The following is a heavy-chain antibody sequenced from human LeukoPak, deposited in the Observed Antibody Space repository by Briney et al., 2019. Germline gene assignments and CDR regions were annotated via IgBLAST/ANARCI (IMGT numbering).Heavy chain of an antibody. CDR3: ARLGDDFWSGYAYAFDI. CDR1: GFTFSTYW. V-gene: IGHV3-74*01. J-gene: IGHJ3*02. CDR2: INSDGSST. Sequence: GGSLRLSCAASGFTFSTYWMHWVRQAAGKGLVWVSRINSDGSSTTYADSVTGRFTISRDNAKNTLYLQMNSLRAEDTAVYYCARLGDDFWSGYAYAFDIWGQGTMVAVSS. D-gene: IGHD3-3*01.